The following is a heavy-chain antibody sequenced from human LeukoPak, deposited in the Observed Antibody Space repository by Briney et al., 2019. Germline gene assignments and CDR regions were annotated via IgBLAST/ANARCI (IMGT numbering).Heavy chain of an antibody. D-gene: IGHD4/OR15-4a*01. J-gene: IGHJ5*02. CDR2: INPDGSST. Sequence: GGSLRLSCSASGFTFSNYTIHWVRQAPGRGLLWVSRINPDGSSTSYADSVKGRFAISRDNAKNTLYLQMNSLRAEDTAVYYCARHDYGVYGSYMFDPWGQGTLVTVSS. CDR3: ARHDYGVYGSYMFDP. CDR1: GFTFSNYT. V-gene: IGHV3-74*01.